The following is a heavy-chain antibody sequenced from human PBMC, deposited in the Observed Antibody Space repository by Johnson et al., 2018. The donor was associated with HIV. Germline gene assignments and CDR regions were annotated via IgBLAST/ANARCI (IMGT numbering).Heavy chain of an antibody. V-gene: IGHV3-30*18. CDR2: ISFDGSNK. Sequence: QVQLVESGGGVVQPGRSLRLSCAASGFTFSSYVMHWVRQAPGKGLEGVAVISFDGSNKYYAAPVQGRLPIARDNAKNTLYLQMNSLRAEDTALYYCAKGGGQQLAHAFDIWGQGTMVTVSS. CDR3: AKGGGQQLAHAFDI. D-gene: IGHD6-13*01. J-gene: IGHJ3*02. CDR1: GFTFSSYV.